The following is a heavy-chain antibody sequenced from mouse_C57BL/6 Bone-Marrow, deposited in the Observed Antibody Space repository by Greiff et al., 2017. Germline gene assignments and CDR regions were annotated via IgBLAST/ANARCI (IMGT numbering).Heavy chain of an antibody. D-gene: IGHD1-1*01. CDR1: GYTFTSYW. Sequence: QVQLQQPGAELVKPGASVKLSCKASGYTFTSYWMHWVKQRPGQGLEWIGMIHPNSGSTNYNEKFKSKATLTVDKSSSPAYMQLSSLTSEDSAVYYCARDTTVVAHWYFDDWGTGTTVTVSS. CDR3: ARDTTVVAHWYFDD. J-gene: IGHJ1*03. CDR2: IHPNSGST. V-gene: IGHV1-64*01.